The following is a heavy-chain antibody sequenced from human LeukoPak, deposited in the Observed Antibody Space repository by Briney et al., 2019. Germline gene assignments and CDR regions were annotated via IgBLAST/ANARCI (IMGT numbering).Heavy chain of an antibody. CDR2: IIPIFGTA. V-gene: IGHV1-69*06. CDR1: GGTFSSYA. J-gene: IGHJ6*03. Sequence: SVKVSCKASGGTFSSYAISWVRQAPGQGLEWMGGIIPIFGTANYAQKFQGRVTITADKSTSTAYMELSSLRSEDTAVYYCARVARVSSSWLYYYYYYMDVWGKGTTVSVSS. CDR3: ARVARVSSSWLYYYYYYMDV. D-gene: IGHD6-13*01.